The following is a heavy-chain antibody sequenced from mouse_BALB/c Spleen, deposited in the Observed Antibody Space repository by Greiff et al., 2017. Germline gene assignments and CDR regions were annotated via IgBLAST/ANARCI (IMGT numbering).Heavy chain of an antibody. Sequence: EVQRVESGPELVKPGASVKMSCKASGYTFTSYVMHWVKQKPGQGLEWIGYINPYNDGTKYNEKFKGKATLTSDKSSSTAYMELSSLTSEDSAVYYCARWGPYYFDYWGQGTTLTVSS. V-gene: IGHV1-14*01. CDR1: GYTFTSYV. J-gene: IGHJ2*01. CDR3: ARWGPYYFDY. CDR2: INPYNDGT.